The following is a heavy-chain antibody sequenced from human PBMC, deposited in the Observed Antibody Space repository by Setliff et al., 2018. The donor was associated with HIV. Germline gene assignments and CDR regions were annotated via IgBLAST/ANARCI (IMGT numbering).Heavy chain of an antibody. V-gene: IGHV4-34*01. CDR1: GGSFSGYY. CDR3: ARVGASGVASSMDYHYYMDV. D-gene: IGHD2-2*01. CDR2: INHSGST. J-gene: IGHJ6*03. Sequence: PSETLSLTCAVYGGSFSGYYWSWIRQPPGKGLEWIGEINHSGSTKYNPSLKSRVTISVDTSKNQFSLRLRSVTAADTAVYYCARVGASGVASSMDYHYYMDVWGKGTSVTVSS.